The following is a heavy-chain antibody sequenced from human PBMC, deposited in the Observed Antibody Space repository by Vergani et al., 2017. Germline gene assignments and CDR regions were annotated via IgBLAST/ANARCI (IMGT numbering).Heavy chain of an antibody. D-gene: IGHD2-21*01. CDR2: ISYDGSNK. J-gene: IGHJ4*02. V-gene: IGHV3-30*18. Sequence: QVQLVESGGGVVQPGRSLRLSCAASGFTFSSYGMHWVRQAPGKGLEWVAVISYDGSNKYYADSVKRRFTISRDNSKNTLYLQMNSLRAEDTAVYYCAKDLVIAAFGPPDYWGQGTLVTVSS. CDR1: GFTFSSYG. CDR3: AKDLVIAAFGPPDY.